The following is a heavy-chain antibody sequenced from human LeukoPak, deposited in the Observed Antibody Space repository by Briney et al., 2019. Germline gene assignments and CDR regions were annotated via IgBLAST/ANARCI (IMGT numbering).Heavy chain of an antibody. J-gene: IGHJ4*02. CDR3: ARGSFYCSGGSCYSFDY. CDR1: GFTFSSYA. Sequence: PGGSLGLSCAASGFTFSSYAMHWVRQAPGKGLEWVAVISYDGSNKYYADSVKGRFTISRDNSKNTLYLQMNSLRAEDTAVYYCARGSFYCSGGSCYSFDYWGQGTLVTVSS. V-gene: IGHV3-30-3*01. CDR2: ISYDGSNK. D-gene: IGHD2-15*01.